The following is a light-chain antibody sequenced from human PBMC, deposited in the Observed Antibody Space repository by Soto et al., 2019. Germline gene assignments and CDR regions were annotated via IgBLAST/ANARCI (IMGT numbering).Light chain of an antibody. V-gene: IGKV1-12*01. CDR2: GAS. Sequence: DIQMTQSPSSVSASVGDRVTITCRASQGISSFLAWYQQKPGKAPKLLIYGASSLQSGVPSRFSGSGSRTDFTLTISSLQPEYFATCYCQQDNSFPLTFGGGTKVEIK. CDR1: QGISSF. J-gene: IGKJ4*01. CDR3: QQDNSFPLT.